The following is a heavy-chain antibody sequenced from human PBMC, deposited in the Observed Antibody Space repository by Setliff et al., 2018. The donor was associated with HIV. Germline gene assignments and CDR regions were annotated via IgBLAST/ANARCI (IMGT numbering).Heavy chain of an antibody. D-gene: IGHD2-21*01. CDR1: GGSISSGTYY. CDR2: MYYSGST. V-gene: IGHV4-39*01. Sequence: SETLSLTCPASGGSISSGTYYWGWIRQPPGKGLEYIGTMYYSGSTYYNPSLRTRVTISVDTSKNHISLRLSSVTAADTAVYYCARHVTVVAYFETLAGSFNYWGQGTLVTVS. J-gene: IGHJ4*02. CDR3: ARHVTVVAYFETLAGSFNY.